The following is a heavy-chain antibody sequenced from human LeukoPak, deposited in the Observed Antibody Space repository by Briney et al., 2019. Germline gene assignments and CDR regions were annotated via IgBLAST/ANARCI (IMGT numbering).Heavy chain of an antibody. Sequence: GGSLTLPCAASGFTFSSYSMNWVRQAPGKGLEWVSSISSIRSYIYHPHSVKGRFTISRDNAKNSLYLQMISPRAKDTYVYSCARLGLYYYYYMDVWGKGTTVTVSS. CDR3: ARLGLYYYYYMDV. CDR2: ISSIRSYI. CDR1: GFTFSSYS. J-gene: IGHJ6*03. D-gene: IGHD3-10*01. V-gene: IGHV3-21*01.